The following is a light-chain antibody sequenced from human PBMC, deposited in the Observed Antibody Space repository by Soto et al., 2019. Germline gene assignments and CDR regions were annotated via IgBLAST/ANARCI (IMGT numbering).Light chain of an antibody. CDR3: SSYTSSSTRV. CDR1: SNDVGGYNY. Sequence: QSVLTQPASVSGSPGQSITISCTGTSNDVGGYNYVSWYQQHPGKAPKLMICEVSNRPSGVSNRFSGSKSGNTASLTISGLQAEDEADYYCSSYTSSSTRVFGGGTQLTVL. V-gene: IGLV2-14*01. J-gene: IGLJ7*01. CDR2: EVS.